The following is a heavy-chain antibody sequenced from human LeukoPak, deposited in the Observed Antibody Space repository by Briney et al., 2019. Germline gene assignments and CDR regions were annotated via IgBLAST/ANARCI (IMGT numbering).Heavy chain of an antibody. J-gene: IGHJ6*02. CDR2: TYYRSKWYY. Sequence: SQTLSLICAISGDSVSSISVAWNWIRQSPSRGLEWLGRTYYRSKWYYEYAVSVKSRINISPDTSKNQFSLQLTSVTPEDTAVYCCSLARSEYHYGMDVWGQGTTVTVSS. V-gene: IGHV6-1*01. CDR1: GDSVSSISVA. CDR3: SLARSEYHYGMDV.